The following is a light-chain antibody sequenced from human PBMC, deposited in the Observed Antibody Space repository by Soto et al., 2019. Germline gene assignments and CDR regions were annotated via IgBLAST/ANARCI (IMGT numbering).Light chain of an antibody. CDR3: QQYVSYPLT. Sequence: DIQMTQSPSTLSASVGDRVTITCRASQSITTWLAWYQQKPGKAPKLLIYKTSSLESGVPSRFSGSGSGTEFTLTISSLQPDDFATYYCQQYVSYPLTFGGGTKVEIK. CDR2: KTS. J-gene: IGKJ4*01. CDR1: QSITTW. V-gene: IGKV1-5*03.